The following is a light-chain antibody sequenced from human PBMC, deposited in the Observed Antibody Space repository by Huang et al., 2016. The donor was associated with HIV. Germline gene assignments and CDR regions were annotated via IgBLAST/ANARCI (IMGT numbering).Light chain of an antibody. Sequence: DIQMNQSPSSLSASVGDRVTITCRASQSISSYLTWFQQKPGKAPNLLIYGASNLQGGVPSRFSGSGSGTDFTHFTLTISSLQPEDFATYYCQQSYSTPRTFGQGTKVEIK. CDR3: QQSYSTPRT. CDR2: GAS. CDR1: QSISSY. J-gene: IGKJ1*01. V-gene: IGKV1-39*01.